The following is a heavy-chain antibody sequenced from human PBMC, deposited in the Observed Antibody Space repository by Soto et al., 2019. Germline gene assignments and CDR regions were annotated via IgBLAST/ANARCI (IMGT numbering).Heavy chain of an antibody. D-gene: IGHD2-2*01. V-gene: IGHV1-3*01. Sequence: QVQLVQSGAEVKKPGASVKVSCKASGYTFTSYAMHWVRQAPGQRLEWMGWINAGNGNTKYSQKFQGRVTITRDTSACTAYMELSSLRSEDTAVYYCARSVVVPTAPDYWGQGTLVTVSS. J-gene: IGHJ4*02. CDR1: GYTFTSYA. CDR2: INAGNGNT. CDR3: ARSVVVPTAPDY.